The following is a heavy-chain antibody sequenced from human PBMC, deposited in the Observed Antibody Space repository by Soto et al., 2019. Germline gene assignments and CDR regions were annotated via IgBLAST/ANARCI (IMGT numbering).Heavy chain of an antibody. CDR1: GFTFSSYE. Sequence: VQLVESGGGLVQPGGSLRLSCAASGFTFSSYEMNWVRQAPGKGLEWVSYISSSGSTIYYADSVKGRFTISRDNAKNSLYLQMNSLRAEDTAVYYCAYQAREGFNDYWGQGTLVTVSS. J-gene: IGHJ4*02. CDR3: AYQAREGFNDY. D-gene: IGHD1-26*01. CDR2: ISSSGSTI. V-gene: IGHV3-48*03.